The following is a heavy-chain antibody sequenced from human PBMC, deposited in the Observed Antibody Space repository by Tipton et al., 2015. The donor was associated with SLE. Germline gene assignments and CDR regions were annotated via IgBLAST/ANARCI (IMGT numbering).Heavy chain of an antibody. CDR2: IYSGGST. J-gene: IGHJ4*02. CDR1: GFTVSSNY. CDR3: ARAMVRGEWYFGY. V-gene: IGHV3-53*01. D-gene: IGHD3-10*01. Sequence: SLRLSCAASGFTVSSNYMSWVRQAPGKGLEWVSVIYSGGSTYYEDSVKGRFTISRDNSKNTLYLQMNSLRAEDTAVYYCARAMVRGEWYFGYWGRGTLVTVSS.